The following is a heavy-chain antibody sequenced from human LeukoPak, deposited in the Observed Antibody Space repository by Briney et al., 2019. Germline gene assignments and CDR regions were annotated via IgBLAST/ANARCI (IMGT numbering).Heavy chain of an antibody. Sequence: ETLSLTCTVSGGSISSDYWSWIRQPAGKGLEWIGRIYTSGSTNYNPSLKSRVTMSVDTSKNQFSLKLSSVTAADTAVYYCARDGYCSGGSCYFTAGYFDYWGQGTLVTVSS. CDR3: ARDGYCSGGSCYFTAGYFDY. D-gene: IGHD2-15*01. J-gene: IGHJ4*02. CDR1: GGSISSDY. V-gene: IGHV4-4*07. CDR2: IYTSGST.